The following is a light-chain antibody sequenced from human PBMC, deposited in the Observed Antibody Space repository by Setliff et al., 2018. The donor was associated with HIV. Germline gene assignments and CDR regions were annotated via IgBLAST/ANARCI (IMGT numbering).Light chain of an antibody. CDR1: SSDVGGYNY. Sequence: QSVLTQPASVSGSPGQSITMSCTGTSSDVGGYNYVSWYQHHPGKAPKLMIYEVTNRPSGVSSHFSGSKSGNTASLTIFGLQAEDEADYYCSSYTNSNSYVFGTGTKVTVL. CDR3: SSYTNSNSYV. V-gene: IGLV2-14*01. J-gene: IGLJ1*01. CDR2: EVT.